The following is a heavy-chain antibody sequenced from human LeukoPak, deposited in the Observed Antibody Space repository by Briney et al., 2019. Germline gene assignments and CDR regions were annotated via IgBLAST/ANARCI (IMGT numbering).Heavy chain of an antibody. Sequence: PSGTLSLTRTVSGGSMSSYYWSWIRQPAGKGLEWIGRIYTSGNTNYNPSLKSRVTMSVDTSKNQFSLKLTSVTAADTAVYYCARGLSHSKDIWGQGTMVTVSS. D-gene: IGHD2/OR15-2a*01. CDR2: IYTSGNT. V-gene: IGHV4-4*07. J-gene: IGHJ3*02. CDR3: ARGLSHSKDI. CDR1: GGSMSSYY.